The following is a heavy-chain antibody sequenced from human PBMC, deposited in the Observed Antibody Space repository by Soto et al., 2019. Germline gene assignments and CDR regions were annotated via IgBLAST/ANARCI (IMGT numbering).Heavy chain of an antibody. V-gene: IGHV4-39*01. CDR3: ARHVRALRWDAGESFDY. CDR2: IYYSGST. CDR1: GGSISSSSYY. J-gene: IGHJ4*02. D-gene: IGHD3-16*01. Sequence: SETLSLTCTVSGGSISSSSYYWGWIRQPPGKGLEWIGSIYYSGSTYYNPSLKSRVTISVDTSKNQFSLKLSSVTAADTAVYYCARHVRALRWDAGESFDYWGQGTLVTVSS.